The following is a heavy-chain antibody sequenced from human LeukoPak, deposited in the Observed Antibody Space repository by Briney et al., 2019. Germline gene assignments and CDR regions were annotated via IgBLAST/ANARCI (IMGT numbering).Heavy chain of an antibody. J-gene: IGHJ4*02. Sequence: SETLSLNCAVYGGSFSGYYWGWIRQPPGKGLEGLGEINHSGSTNYNPSLKSRVTISVDTSKNQFSLKLSSVTAADTAVYYCARGGGLTDYGDYVYWGQGTLVTVSS. CDR2: INHSGST. CDR3: ARGGGLTDYGDYVY. V-gene: IGHV4-34*01. CDR1: GGSFSGYY. D-gene: IGHD4-17*01.